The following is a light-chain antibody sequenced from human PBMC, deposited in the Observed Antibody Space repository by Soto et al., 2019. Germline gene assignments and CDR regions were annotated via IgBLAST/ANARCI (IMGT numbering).Light chain of an antibody. J-gene: IGKJ1*01. Sequence: EVVMTQYPATLSVSPGERATLSCRASQSVTSNLAWYQQKPGQAPRLLIYGVSTRATGIPARFSGSGSGTEFTLTISSLQSEDCAVYYCQQYNNWPRTFGQGTKVEIK. CDR2: GVS. V-gene: IGKV3-15*01. CDR3: QQYNNWPRT. CDR1: QSVTSN.